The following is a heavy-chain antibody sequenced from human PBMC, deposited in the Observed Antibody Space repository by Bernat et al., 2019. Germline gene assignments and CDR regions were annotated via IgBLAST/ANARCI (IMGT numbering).Heavy chain of an antibody. V-gene: IGHV3-30-3*01. CDR2: ISYDGSNK. D-gene: IGHD1-14*01. CDR3: ARDSILAEAFDI. Sequence: QVQLVESGGGVVQPGRSLRLSCAASGFTFSSYAMHWVRQASGKGLEWVAVISYDGSNKYYADSVKGRFTISRDNSKNKLYLQMNSLRAEDTAVYYCARDSILAEAFDIWGQGTMVTVSS. CDR1: GFTFSSYA. J-gene: IGHJ3*02.